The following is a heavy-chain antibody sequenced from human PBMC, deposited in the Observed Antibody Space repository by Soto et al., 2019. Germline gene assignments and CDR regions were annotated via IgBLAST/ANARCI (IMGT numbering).Heavy chain of an antibody. CDR2: IDYSGST. V-gene: IGHV4-31*01. Sequence: SETLSLTCTVSGGSISRGGYYWSWIRQHPGKGLEWIGYIDYSGSTYYSQSLKSQVTISADTSKNQFSLKVNSVTAADTAVYFCGRVVEGATRHTDFDSWGQGTLVTVSS. CDR1: GGSISRGGYY. J-gene: IGHJ5*01. CDR3: GRVVEGATRHTDFDS. D-gene: IGHD2-21*01.